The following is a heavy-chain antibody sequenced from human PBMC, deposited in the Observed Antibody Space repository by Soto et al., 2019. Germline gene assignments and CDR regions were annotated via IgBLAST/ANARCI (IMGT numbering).Heavy chain of an antibody. CDR3: AWRGYCSSTSCYVDGSPRFDC. CDR1: GFTFSSYA. CDR2: ISGSGGNT. D-gene: IGHD2-2*01. Sequence: EVHLLESGGGLVQPGGSLRLSCAASGFTFSSYAMSWVRQAPGKGLEWVSAISGSGGNTYYGDSVKGRFTISSVNSRNTLSLQRNILRAADTDVYYSAWRGYCSSTSCYVDGSPRFDCCGQVSRLAV. V-gene: IGHV3-23*01. J-gene: IGHJ4*02.